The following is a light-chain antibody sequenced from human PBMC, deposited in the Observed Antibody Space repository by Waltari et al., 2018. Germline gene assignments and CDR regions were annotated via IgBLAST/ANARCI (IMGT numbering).Light chain of an antibody. CDR3: CSFAGSHTYVV. CDR1: SSDVGGYNY. Sequence: QSALTQPRSVSGSPGQSVTISCTGTSSDVGGYNYVSWYQQHPGKAPKLRIYDVSTRPPGAPDRSSCSKSGNTASLTISGLQTEDEADYYCCSFAGSHTYVVFGGGTKLTVL. V-gene: IGLV2-11*01. J-gene: IGLJ2*01. CDR2: DVS.